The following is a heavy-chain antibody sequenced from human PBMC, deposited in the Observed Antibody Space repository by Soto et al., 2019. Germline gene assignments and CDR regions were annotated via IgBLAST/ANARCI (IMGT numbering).Heavy chain of an antibody. CDR3: ASRVLCDMDV. CDR1: GDTFTTNY. D-gene: IGHD2-21*01. V-gene: IGHV1-46*04. CDR2: INPNSGAT. J-gene: IGHJ6*02. Sequence: QEQLVQSGAEAKEPGASLKVSCKASGDTFTTNYIHWVRQAPGQGLEWMGRINPNSGATLYAQKLQGRLTLTTDTSTSTVYMDLNSLKSEDSAVYYCASRVLCDMDVWGQGTTVTVSS.